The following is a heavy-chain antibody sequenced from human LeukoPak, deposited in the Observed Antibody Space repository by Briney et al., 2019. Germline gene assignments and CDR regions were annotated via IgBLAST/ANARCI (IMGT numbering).Heavy chain of an antibody. CDR3: ARRFDL. J-gene: IGHJ5*02. V-gene: IGHV3-48*01. CDR2: ISDSGGTT. CDR1: GFTFSTYS. Sequence: QPGGSLRLSRAASGFTFSTYSMNWVRQAPGKGLEWVSYISDSGGTTHYADSVKGRLTISRDDAKNSLYLQMSSLRAEDTAIYYCARRFDLWGQGTLVTVSS.